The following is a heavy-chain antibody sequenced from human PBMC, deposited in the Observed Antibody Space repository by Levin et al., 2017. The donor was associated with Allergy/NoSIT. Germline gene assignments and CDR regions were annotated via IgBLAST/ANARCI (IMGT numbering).Heavy chain of an antibody. J-gene: IGHJ5*02. Sequence: GASVKVSCKASGYTFTSYGISWVRQAPGQGLEWMGWISAYNGNTNYAQKLQGRVTMTTDTSTSTAYMELRSLRSDDTAVYYCARDESITIFGARAWFDPWGQGTLVTVSS. CDR3: ARDESITIFGARAWFDP. D-gene: IGHD3-3*01. CDR1: GYTFTSYG. V-gene: IGHV1-18*01. CDR2: ISAYNGNT.